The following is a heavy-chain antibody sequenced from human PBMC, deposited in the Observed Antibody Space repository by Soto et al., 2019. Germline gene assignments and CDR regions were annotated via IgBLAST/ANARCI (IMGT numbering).Heavy chain of an antibody. CDR1: GYTFTGYY. D-gene: IGHD2-2*01. CDR3: ARGEGSTSCYHCDYYYYMDV. Sequence: ASVKVSCKASGYTFTGYYMHWVRQAPGQGLEWMGWINPNSGGTNYAQKFQGWVTMTRDTSISTAYMELSRLRSDDTAVYYCARGEGSTSCYHCDYYYYMDVWGKGTTVTVSS. J-gene: IGHJ6*03. V-gene: IGHV1-2*04. CDR2: INPNSGGT.